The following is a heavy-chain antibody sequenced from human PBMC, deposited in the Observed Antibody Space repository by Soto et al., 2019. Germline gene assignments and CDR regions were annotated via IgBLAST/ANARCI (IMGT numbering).Heavy chain of an antibody. CDR3: ARDLRGAARLWFDP. D-gene: IGHD6-6*01. CDR1: GGTFSSYA. Sequence: SVKVSCKASGGTFSSYAISWVRQAPGQGLEWMGGIIPIFGTANYAQKFQGRVTITADKSTSTAYMELSSLRSEDTAVYYCARDLRGAARLWFDPWGQGTLVTVSS. V-gene: IGHV1-69*06. CDR2: IIPIFGTA. J-gene: IGHJ5*02.